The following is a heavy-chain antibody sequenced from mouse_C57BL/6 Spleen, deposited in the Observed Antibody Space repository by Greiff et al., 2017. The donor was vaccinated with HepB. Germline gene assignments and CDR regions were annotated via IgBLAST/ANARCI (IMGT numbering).Heavy chain of an antibody. CDR2: ISDGGSYT. J-gene: IGHJ1*03. CDR3: ARMWAGTAYWYFDV. CDR1: GFTFSSYA. D-gene: IGHD4-1*01. Sequence: EVKLVESGGGLVKPGGSLKLSCAASGFTFSSYAMSWVRQTPEKRLEWVATISDGGSYTYYPDNAKNNLYLQMSHLKSEDTAMYYCARMWAGTAYWYFDVWGTGTTVTVSS. V-gene: IGHV5-4*03.